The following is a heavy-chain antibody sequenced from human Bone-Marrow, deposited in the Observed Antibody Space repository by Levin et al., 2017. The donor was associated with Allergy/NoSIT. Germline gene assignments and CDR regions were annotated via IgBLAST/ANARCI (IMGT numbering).Heavy chain of an antibody. CDR2: FDPEEGET. V-gene: IGHV1-24*01. CDR1: GSSVSDLA. D-gene: IGHD4-23*01. J-gene: IGHJ4*02. Sequence: ASVKVSCKVSGSSVSDLAMHWVRQAPGKGLEWMGGFDPEEGETVYAQKFRGRVSMTDDTSADTAFMELSGLRSEDTAVYYCAVAPDYGDNSAFEYWGQGTLVIVSS. CDR3: AVAPDYGDNSAFEY.